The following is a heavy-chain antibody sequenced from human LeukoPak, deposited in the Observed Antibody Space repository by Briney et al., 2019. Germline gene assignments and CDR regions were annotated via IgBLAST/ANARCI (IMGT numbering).Heavy chain of an antibody. CDR2: IYSSGST. Sequence: SETLSLTCTVSGGSISSYFWSWIRQPPGKGLEWIGYIYSSGSTTYNPSLKSRVTISIDTSRNQFSLNLNSVTAADTAVYYCAKKKGDYWGQGTLVTVSS. J-gene: IGHJ4*02. CDR1: GGSISSYF. V-gene: IGHV4-59*01. CDR3: AKKKGDY.